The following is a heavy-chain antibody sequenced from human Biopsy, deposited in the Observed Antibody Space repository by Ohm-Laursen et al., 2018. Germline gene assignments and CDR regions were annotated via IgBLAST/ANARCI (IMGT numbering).Heavy chain of an antibody. J-gene: IGHJ4*02. CDR2: IYVSGST. Sequence: GTLSLTCTVSGDSVTKYYWSWIRQPAGKGLEWIGRIYVSGSTNYNPSLKGRVTMSLDTSESRFSLELASVTAVDTAVYYCARDSPSYADYPLDSWGPGILVTVS. CDR3: ARDSPSYADYPLDS. CDR1: GDSVTKYY. D-gene: IGHD4-17*01. V-gene: IGHV4-4*07.